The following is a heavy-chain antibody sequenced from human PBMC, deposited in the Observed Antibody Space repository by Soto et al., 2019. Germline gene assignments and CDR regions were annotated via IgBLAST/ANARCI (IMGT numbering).Heavy chain of an antibody. CDR1: VYSFTSYW. CDR2: IYPSDSDT. Sequence: PGESLKISCKGSVYSFTSYWISWVRQMPGKGLEWMGSIYPSDSDTKYSPSFQGQVTISADKSISTAYLQWSSLKASDTAMYYCASIVGATGRAFDIWGQGTMVTVSS. J-gene: IGHJ3*02. D-gene: IGHD1-26*01. CDR3: ASIVGATGRAFDI. V-gene: IGHV5-51*01.